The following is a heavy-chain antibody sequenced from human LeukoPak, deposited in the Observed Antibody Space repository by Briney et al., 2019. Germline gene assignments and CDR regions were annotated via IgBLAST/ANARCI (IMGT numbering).Heavy chain of an antibody. J-gene: IGHJ5*02. V-gene: IGHV4-4*07. Sequence: PSETLSLTCTVSGGSISSYYWSWIRQPAGKGLEWIGRIYTSGSTNYNPSLKSRVTMSVDTSKNQFSLKLSSVTAADTAVYYCARNPDCGSTSCYRGNWFDPWGQGTLVTVSS. D-gene: IGHD2-2*02. CDR3: ARNPDCGSTSCYRGNWFDP. CDR2: IYTSGST. CDR1: GGSISSYY.